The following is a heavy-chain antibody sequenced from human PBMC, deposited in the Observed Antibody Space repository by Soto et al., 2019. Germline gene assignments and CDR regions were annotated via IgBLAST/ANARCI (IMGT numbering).Heavy chain of an antibody. CDR3: AKLVRVYCSGNTCDDY. J-gene: IGHJ4*02. CDR2: ISYDSSNK. CDR1: GFTFSYG. D-gene: IGHD2-15*01. Sequence: VQLLESGGGLIQPGGSLRLSCAASGFTFSYGIHWLRQAPGKGLEWVAYISYDSSNKFYGDSVKGRFTISRDNSKNTQFLQTNSLRAEDTAVYYCAKLVRVYCSGNTCDDYWGQGTLVSVSS. V-gene: IGHV3-30*18.